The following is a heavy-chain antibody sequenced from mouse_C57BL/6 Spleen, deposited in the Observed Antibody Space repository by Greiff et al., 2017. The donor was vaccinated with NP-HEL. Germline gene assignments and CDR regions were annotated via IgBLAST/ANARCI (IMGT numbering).Heavy chain of an antibody. CDR3: ARKGDYRNYLYYFDY. V-gene: IGHV1-22*01. Sequence: VQLQQSGPELVKPGASVKMSCKASGYTFTDYNMHWVKQSHGKSLEWIGYINPNNGGTSYNQKFKGKATLTVNKSSSTAYMELRSLTSEDSAVYYCARKGDYRNYLYYFDYWGQGTTLTVSS. CDR1: GYTFTDYN. D-gene: IGHD2-5*01. J-gene: IGHJ2*01. CDR2: INPNNGGT.